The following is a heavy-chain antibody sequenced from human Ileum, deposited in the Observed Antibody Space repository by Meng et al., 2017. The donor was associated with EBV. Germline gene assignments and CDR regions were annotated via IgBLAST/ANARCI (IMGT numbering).Heavy chain of an antibody. CDR2: IYYSGTT. Sequence: QGQLQESGLGLVKPSETLYLTCTCSGGSVSISSYYWSCIRQPPGKGLEWIGYIYYSGTTNYTPSLESRVTISVDTSKNQFSLKLRSVAASDTAVYHCARGWDTAMDSGWGQGTLVTVSS. V-gene: IGHV4-61*01. J-gene: IGHJ4*02. D-gene: IGHD5-18*01. CDR1: GGSVSISSYY. CDR3: ARGWDTAMDSG.